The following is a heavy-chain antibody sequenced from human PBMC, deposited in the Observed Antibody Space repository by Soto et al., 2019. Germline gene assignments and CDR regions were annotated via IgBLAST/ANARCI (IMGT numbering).Heavy chain of an antibody. D-gene: IGHD6-19*01. CDR1: GGSFSGYF. CDR2: ISHSGST. Sequence: QVQLQQWCAGLLKPSETLSLTCAVYGGSFSGYFWSWIRQTPGKGLEWIGGISHSGSTNYSPSLKRRVIISVVTSKNQFSLKLSSVTAADTAVYYCERSSGYSNGWGTDYYYGMDVWGQWTTVTVYS. V-gene: IGHV4-34*01. CDR3: ERSSGYSNGWGTDYYYGMDV. J-gene: IGHJ6*02.